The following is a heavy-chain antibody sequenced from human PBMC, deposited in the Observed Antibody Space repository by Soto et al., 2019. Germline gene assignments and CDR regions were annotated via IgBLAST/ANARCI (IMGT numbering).Heavy chain of an antibody. CDR3: ARYYGDSSRDYYYGMDV. Sequence: QVTLKESGPVLVKPTETLTLTCTVSGFSLSNARMGVSWIRQPPGKALEWLAHIFSNDEKSYSTSLKSRLTISKDTSKSQVVLTMTNMDPVDTATYYCARYYGDSSRDYYYGMDVWGQGTTVTVSS. D-gene: IGHD4-17*01. CDR2: IFSNDEK. J-gene: IGHJ6*02. CDR1: GFSLSNARMG. V-gene: IGHV2-26*01.